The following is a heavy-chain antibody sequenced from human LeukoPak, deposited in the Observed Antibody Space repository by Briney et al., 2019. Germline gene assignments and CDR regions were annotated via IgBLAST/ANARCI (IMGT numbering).Heavy chain of an antibody. CDR1: GFTFSSYA. CDR3: AKDYYGSGSHYPLLDY. CDR2: ISGSGDST. Sequence: GGSLRLSCAASGFTFSSYAMSWVRQAPGRGLEWVSAISGSGDSTYYADSVKGRFTISRDNSKNTLYLQMNSLRAEDTAVYYCAKDYYGSGSHYPLLDYWGQGTLVTVSS. J-gene: IGHJ4*02. D-gene: IGHD3-10*01. V-gene: IGHV3-23*01.